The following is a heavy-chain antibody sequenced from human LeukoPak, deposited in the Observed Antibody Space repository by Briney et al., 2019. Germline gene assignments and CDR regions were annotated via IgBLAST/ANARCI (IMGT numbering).Heavy chain of an antibody. CDR2: IYYSGST. CDR3: ARHELKTYYGSGSYEADNWFDS. J-gene: IGHJ5*01. D-gene: IGHD3-10*01. CDR1: GGSISSSSYY. Sequence: SETLSLTCTVSGGSISSSSYYWGWIRQPPGKGLEWIGSIYYSGSTYYNPSLKSRVTISVDTSKNQFSLKLSSVTAADTAVYYCARHELKTYYGSGSYEADNWFDSWGQGTLVTVSS. V-gene: IGHV4-39*01.